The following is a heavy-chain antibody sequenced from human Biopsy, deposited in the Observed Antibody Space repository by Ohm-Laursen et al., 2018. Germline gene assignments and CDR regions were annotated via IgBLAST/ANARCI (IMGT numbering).Heavy chain of an antibody. CDR2: IYHSGTT. CDR3: TRRGMTTLTTRAFDI. V-gene: IGHV4-39*01. D-gene: IGHD4-11*01. CDR1: GVSISVDGYY. J-gene: IGHJ3*02. Sequence: GTLSLTCTVSGVSISVDGYYWAWIRQLPGKGLDWIGYIYHSGTTYYNPSLQSRVTLSVDTSKNLFSLRLSSVTAADTAVYYCTRRGMTTLTTRAFDIWGQGTMVTVSS.